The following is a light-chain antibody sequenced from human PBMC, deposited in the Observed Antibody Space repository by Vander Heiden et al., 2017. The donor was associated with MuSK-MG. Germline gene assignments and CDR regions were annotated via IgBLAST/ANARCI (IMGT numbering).Light chain of an antibody. CDR2: SKN. CDR1: SLRSNY. J-gene: IGLJ2*01. Sequence: SSELTQDPAVSVALGQTVTITCQGDSLRSNYAGWYQQKPGQAPVLVFFSKNNRPSGIPDRFSGSSSGNTASLTITGAQAEDEADYYCNSRDRSGKRVIFGGGTKLTVL. V-gene: IGLV3-19*01. CDR3: NSRDRSGKRVI.